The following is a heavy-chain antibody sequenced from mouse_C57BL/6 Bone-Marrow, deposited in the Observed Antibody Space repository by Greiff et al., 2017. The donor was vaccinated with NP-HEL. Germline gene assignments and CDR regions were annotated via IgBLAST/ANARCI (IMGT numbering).Heavy chain of an antibody. J-gene: IGHJ4*01. Sequence: QVQLKQPGAELVKPGASVKLSCKASGYTFTSYWMQWVKQRPGQGLEWIGEIDPSDSYTNYKQKFKGKATLTVDTSSSTAYMQLSSLTSEDSAVYYCARRGDGYYDYAMDYWGQGTSVTVSS. V-gene: IGHV1-50*01. CDR2: IDPSDSYT. CDR3: ARRGDGYYDYAMDY. D-gene: IGHD2-3*01. CDR1: GYTFTSYW.